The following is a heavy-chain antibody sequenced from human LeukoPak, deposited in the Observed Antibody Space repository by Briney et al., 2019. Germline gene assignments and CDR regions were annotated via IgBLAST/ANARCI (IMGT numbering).Heavy chain of an antibody. D-gene: IGHD6-6*01. V-gene: IGHV3-7*01. Sequence: PGGSLRLSCAASGFTFSSYWMSWVRQAPGQGLEWVANIKQDGSKKYYADYVKGRFTISRDNAKNSLYLQMNSLRAEDTAVYYCARGLSAARRAAGDYWGQGTLVTVSS. CDR3: ARGLSAARRAAGDY. CDR2: IKQDGSKK. CDR1: GFTFSSYW. J-gene: IGHJ4*02.